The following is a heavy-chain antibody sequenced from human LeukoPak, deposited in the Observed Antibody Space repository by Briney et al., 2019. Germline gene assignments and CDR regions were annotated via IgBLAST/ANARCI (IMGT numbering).Heavy chain of an antibody. CDR3: VRDRGFGANDY. J-gene: IGHJ4*02. Sequence: PGGSLRLSCAASGFTFSSYDVNWVRQAPGKGLEWVANIRQDGSTMSYVDSVRGRFTISRDNAKNSLYLQMSSLGADDTAVYYCVRDRGFGANDYWGQGTLVTVSS. D-gene: IGHD3-10*01. CDR1: GFTFSSYD. V-gene: IGHV3-7*01. CDR2: IRQDGSTM.